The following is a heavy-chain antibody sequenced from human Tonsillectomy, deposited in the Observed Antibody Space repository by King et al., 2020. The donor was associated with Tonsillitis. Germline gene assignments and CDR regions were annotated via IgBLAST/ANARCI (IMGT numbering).Heavy chain of an antibody. V-gene: IGHV3-30*18. CDR1: GFTFNNYD. Sequence: VQLVESGGGVAQPGRSLRLSCAASGFTFNNYDIHWVRQAPGKGLEWVAVISFDESNKYYADYVKGRFTISRDNSKNTLYLQMNSLRAEDTAVYYCAKDLGDFYDSSGYFDYWGQGTLVTVSS. J-gene: IGHJ4*02. CDR3: AKDLGDFYDSSGYFDY. D-gene: IGHD3-22*01. CDR2: ISFDESNK.